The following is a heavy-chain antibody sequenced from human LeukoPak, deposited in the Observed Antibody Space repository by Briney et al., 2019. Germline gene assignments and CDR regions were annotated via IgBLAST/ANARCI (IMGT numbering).Heavy chain of an antibody. V-gene: IGHV3-7*04. J-gene: IGHJ3*02. Sequence: GGSLRLSCVASGFTFSSYWMTWVRQAPGKGLEWVANIKQDGSEKYYVDSVKGRFTISRDNAKNSPYLQMNSLRAEDTAVYYCARISLDAFDIWGQGTMVTVSS. CDR3: ARISLDAFDI. CDR2: IKQDGSEK. CDR1: GFTFSSYW.